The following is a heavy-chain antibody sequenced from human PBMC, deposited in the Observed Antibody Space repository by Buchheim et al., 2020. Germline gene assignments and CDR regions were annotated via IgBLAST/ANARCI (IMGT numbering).Heavy chain of an antibody. D-gene: IGHD2-21*02. CDR1: GFTFSSYA. CDR2: ISGSGGST. CDR3: AKGWMCGDCYSPYFDY. Sequence: EVQLLESGGGLVQPGGSLRLSCAASGFTFSSYAMSCVRQAPGKGLEWVSAISGSGGSTYYAESVKGRFTISRDNTKNTLYLQMNSLRAEDTAVYYCAKGWMCGDCYSPYFDYWGQGTL. J-gene: IGHJ4*02. V-gene: IGHV3-23*01.